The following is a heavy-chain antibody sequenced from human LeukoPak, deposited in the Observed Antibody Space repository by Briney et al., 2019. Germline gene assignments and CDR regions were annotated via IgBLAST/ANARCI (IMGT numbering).Heavy chain of an antibody. J-gene: IGHJ6*02. CDR2: ISYDGSNK. CDR1: GFTFSSYG. D-gene: IGHD2-21*02. Sequence: GGSLRLSCAASGFTFSSYGMHWVRQAPGKGLEWVAVISYDGSNKYYADSVKGRFTISRDNSKNTLFLQMNSLRAEDTAVYYCVHCGGDCYPCCGMDGWGQGTTVTVSS. CDR3: VHCGGDCYPCCGMDG. V-gene: IGHV3-30*03.